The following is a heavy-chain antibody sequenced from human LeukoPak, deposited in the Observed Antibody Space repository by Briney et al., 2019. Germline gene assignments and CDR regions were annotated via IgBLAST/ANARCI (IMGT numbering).Heavy chain of an antibody. D-gene: IGHD2-15*01. CDR1: GFTFKNFV. CDR3: ARKWWENWFDS. CDR2: ISGNTGAT. J-gene: IGHJ5*01. V-gene: IGHV3-23*01. Sequence: GGSLRLSCAASGFTFKNFVMTWVRQAPGQGLDWVSAISGNTGATYYADSVKGRFTISRDNSKNTLYLQMNSLRAEDAAVYYCARKWWENWFDSWGQGALVTVSS.